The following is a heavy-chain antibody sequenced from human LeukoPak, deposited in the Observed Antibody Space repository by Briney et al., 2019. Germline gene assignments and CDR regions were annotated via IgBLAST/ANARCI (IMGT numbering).Heavy chain of an antibody. CDR1: GFTFSNYA. Sequence: GASLRLSCAASGFTFSNYAMSWVRQAPGKGLEWVSAITCSGGNTYYADSVKGRSTISRDNSKNTLYLQMNSLRDEDTAVYYCAKWGDFDVLTGYYVPDFWGQGTLVTVSS. CDR3: AKWGDFDVLTGYYVPDF. D-gene: IGHD3-9*01. J-gene: IGHJ4*02. V-gene: IGHV3-23*01. CDR2: ITCSGGNT.